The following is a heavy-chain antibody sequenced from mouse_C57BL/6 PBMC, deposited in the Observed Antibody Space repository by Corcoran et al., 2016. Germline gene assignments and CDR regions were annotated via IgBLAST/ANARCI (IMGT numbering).Heavy chain of an antibody. CDR1: GFTFTDYY. CDR2: INPNNGGT. J-gene: IGHJ4*01. D-gene: IGHD2-1*01. Sequence: EVQLQQSGPVLVKPGPSVKISCKASGFTFTDYYMHWVKQSHGKSLEWIGDINPNNGGTIYNQKFKGKATLTVDKSSSTAYMELRSLTSEDTAVYYCARSPSIYKSVMDYWGQGTSVTVSS. V-gene: IGHV1-18*01. CDR3: ARSPSIYKSVMDY.